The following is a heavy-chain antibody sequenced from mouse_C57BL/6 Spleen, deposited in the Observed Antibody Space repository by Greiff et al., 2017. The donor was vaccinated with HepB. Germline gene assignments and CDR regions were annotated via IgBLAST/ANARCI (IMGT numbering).Heavy chain of an antibody. CDR3: ARSDYYGSSSVGY. CDR1: GYAFSSSW. Sequence: VQRVESGPELVKPGASVKISCKASGYAFSSSWMNWVKQRPGKGLEWIGRMYPGDGDTNYNGKFKGKATLTADKSSSTAYMQLSSRTSEDSAVYFCARSDYYGSSSVGYWGQGTTLTVSS. D-gene: IGHD1-1*01. V-gene: IGHV1-82*01. J-gene: IGHJ2*01. CDR2: MYPGDGDT.